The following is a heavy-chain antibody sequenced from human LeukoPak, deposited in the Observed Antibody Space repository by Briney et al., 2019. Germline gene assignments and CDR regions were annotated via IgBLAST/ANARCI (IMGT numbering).Heavy chain of an antibody. Sequence: GGSLRLSCAASGFTFSTYAMHWVRQAPGKGLEWVAVISYDGSNKYYADSVKGRFTISRDNAKNSLYLQMNSLRAEDTAVYYCARGGHRTFIAAAGRGAFDIWGQGTMVTVSS. CDR2: ISYDGSNK. V-gene: IGHV3-30-3*01. J-gene: IGHJ3*02. CDR3: ARGGHRTFIAAAGRGAFDI. D-gene: IGHD6-13*01. CDR1: GFTFSTYA.